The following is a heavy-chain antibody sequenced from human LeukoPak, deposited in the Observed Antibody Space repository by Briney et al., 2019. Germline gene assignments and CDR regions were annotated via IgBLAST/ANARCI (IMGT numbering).Heavy chain of an antibody. D-gene: IGHD4-17*01. CDR2: IYYSGST. CDR1: GGSISSYY. CDR3: ARGGGLRASPVTTLIHYYYMDV. J-gene: IGHJ6*03. Sequence: SETLSLTCTVSGGSISSYYWSWIRQPPGKGLEWIGYIYYSGSTNYRPSLKSRVTISVDTSKNQFSLKLSSVTAADTAVYYCARGGGLRASPVTTLIHYYYMDVWGKGTTVTISS. V-gene: IGHV4-59*01.